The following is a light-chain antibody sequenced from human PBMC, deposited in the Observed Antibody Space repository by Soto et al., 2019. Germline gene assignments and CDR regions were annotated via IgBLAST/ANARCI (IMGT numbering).Light chain of an antibody. CDR2: DVS. J-gene: IGKJ1*01. V-gene: IGKV3-15*01. CDR1: QDIGTK. CDR3: QQYYHWRT. Sequence: EIVMTQSPAIXSXXPXXXXXXXXRASQDIGTKLAWYQQKPGQAPRLLMYDVSTRASAAPARFSGSGSGSEFTLTISSLQSEDFAIYFCQQYYHWRTFGQGTKVDIK.